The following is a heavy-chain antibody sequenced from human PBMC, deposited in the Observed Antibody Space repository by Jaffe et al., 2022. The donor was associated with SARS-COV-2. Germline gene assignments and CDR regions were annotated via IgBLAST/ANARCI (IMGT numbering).Heavy chain of an antibody. CDR2: IYYSGST. Sequence: QVQLQESGPGLVKPSETLSLTCTVSGGSISSYYWSWIRQPPGKGLEWIGYIYYSGSTNYNPSLKSRVTISVDTSKNQFSLKLSSVTAADTAVYYCARNRGLSSGWLEVDYWGQGTLVTVSS. J-gene: IGHJ4*02. CDR3: ARNRGLSSGWLEVDY. V-gene: IGHV4-59*01. CDR1: GGSISSYY. D-gene: IGHD6-19*01.